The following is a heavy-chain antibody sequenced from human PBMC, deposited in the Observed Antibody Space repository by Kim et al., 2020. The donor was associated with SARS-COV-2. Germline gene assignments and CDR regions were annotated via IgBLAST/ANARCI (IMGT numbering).Heavy chain of an antibody. CDR2: INHSGST. D-gene: IGHD5-18*01. CDR3: AREGDSAMGLAAFDI. J-gene: IGHJ3*02. CDR1: GGSFSGNF. V-gene: IGHV4-34*01. Sequence: SETLSLTCAVYGGSFSGNFWSWIRQPPGKGVEWIGEINHSGSTYYNPSLKSRVTISIDTSKNQFSLKLSSVTAADTAVYYCAREGDSAMGLAAFDIWGQGTMVTVSS.